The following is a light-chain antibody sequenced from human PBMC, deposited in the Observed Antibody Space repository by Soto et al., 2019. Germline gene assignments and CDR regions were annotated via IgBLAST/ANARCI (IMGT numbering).Light chain of an antibody. CDR2: AAS. Sequence: DIQMTQSPSSLSASVGDRVTITCRASQSISSYLNWYQQKPGKAPNLLIYAASSLQSGVPSRFSGSGSGTDFTLNISSLQPEDFANYYCQQSYRTPYTFGQGTKLEIK. J-gene: IGKJ2*01. CDR3: QQSYRTPYT. V-gene: IGKV1-39*01. CDR1: QSISSY.